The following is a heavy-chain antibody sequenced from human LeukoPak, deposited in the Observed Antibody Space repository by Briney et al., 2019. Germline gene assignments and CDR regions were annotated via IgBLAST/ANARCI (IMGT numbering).Heavy chain of an antibody. Sequence: SETLSLTCTVSGGSISSYYRSWIRQPPGKGLEWIGYIYYSGSTNYNPSLKSRVTISVDTSKNQFSLKLSSVTAADTAVYNCARDSDGLAAAGMGFDYWGQGTLVTVSS. CDR2: IYYSGST. D-gene: IGHD6-13*01. CDR3: ARDSDGLAAAGMGFDY. V-gene: IGHV4-59*01. CDR1: GGSISSYY. J-gene: IGHJ4*02.